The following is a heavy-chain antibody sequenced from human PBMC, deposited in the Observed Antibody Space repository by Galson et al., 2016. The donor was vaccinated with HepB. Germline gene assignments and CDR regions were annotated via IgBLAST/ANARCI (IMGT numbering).Heavy chain of an antibody. J-gene: IGHJ4*02. V-gene: IGHV4-61*01. Sequence: LSLTCTVSGGSVSSGSYYWSWIRQPPGKGLEWIGNIYYSGSTNYNPSLKSRVTISVDTSKNQFSLKLSSVTAADTAVYYCARLSSYGGHWGQGTLVTVSS. CDR1: GGSVSSGSYY. CDR3: ARLSSYGGH. CDR2: IYYSGST. D-gene: IGHD5-18*01.